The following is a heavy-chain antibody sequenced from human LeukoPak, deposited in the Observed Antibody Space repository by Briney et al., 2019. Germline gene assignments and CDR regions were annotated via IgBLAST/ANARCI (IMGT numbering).Heavy chain of an antibody. J-gene: IGHJ4*02. CDR3: ARVASTTVTTGLIDY. Sequence: SETLSLTCTVSGGSISSYYWSWIRQPPGKGLEWIGEINHSGSTNYNPSLKSRVTISVDTSKNQFSLKLSSVTAADTAVYYCARVASTTVTTGLIDYWGQGTLVTVSS. V-gene: IGHV4-34*01. D-gene: IGHD4-17*01. CDR2: INHSGST. CDR1: GGSISSYY.